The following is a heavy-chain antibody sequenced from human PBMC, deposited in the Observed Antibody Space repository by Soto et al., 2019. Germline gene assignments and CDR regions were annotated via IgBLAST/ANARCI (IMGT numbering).Heavy chain of an antibody. V-gene: IGHV5-51*01. D-gene: IGHD2-2*01. J-gene: IGHJ6*02. Sequence: GESLKISCKGSGYIFTTYLIGWVRQMPGKGLEWMGIIYPGDSDTRYSPSFQGQVTISADKSISTAYLQWSSLKASDTAMYYCARHERVVPAAGYGMDVWGQGTTVTVSS. CDR1: GYIFTTYL. CDR2: IYPGDSDT. CDR3: ARHERVVPAAGYGMDV.